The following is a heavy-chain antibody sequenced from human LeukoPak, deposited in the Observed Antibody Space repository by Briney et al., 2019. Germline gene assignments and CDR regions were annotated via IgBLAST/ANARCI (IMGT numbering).Heavy chain of an antibody. CDR3: ARDGGITLVRGVILKGDYYYYYMDV. J-gene: IGHJ6*03. V-gene: IGHV3-48*01. CDR2: ISSSSSTI. CDR1: GFTFSSYS. D-gene: IGHD3-10*01. Sequence: GGSLRLSCAASGFTFSSYSMNWVRQAPGKGLEWVSYISSSSSTIYYADSVKGRFTISRDNAKNSLYLQMNSLRAEDTAVYYCARDGGITLVRGVILKGDYYYYYMDVWGKGTTVTVSS.